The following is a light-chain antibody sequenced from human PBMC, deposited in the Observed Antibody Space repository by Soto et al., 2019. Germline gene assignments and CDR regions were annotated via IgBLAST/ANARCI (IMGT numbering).Light chain of an antibody. V-gene: IGKV3-11*01. CDR2: LAS. Sequence: EVVLTQSPAALSLSPGERATLSCRASQSVNTRLAWYQHKPGQAPRLLIYLASNRAAGVPARFSGSGSGTDFTLTISDVEPEDFAVYYCHQRQSWLRTFGQGAKVDIK. CDR3: HQRQSWLRT. CDR1: QSVNTR. J-gene: IGKJ1*01.